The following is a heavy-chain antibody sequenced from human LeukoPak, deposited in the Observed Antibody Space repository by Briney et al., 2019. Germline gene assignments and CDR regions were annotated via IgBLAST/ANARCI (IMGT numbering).Heavy chain of an antibody. V-gene: IGHV3-23*01. D-gene: IGHD3-10*01. Sequence: GGSLRLSCAASGLTFSSYAMSWVRQAPGKGLEWVSAISGSGGSTYYADSVKGRFTISRDNSKNTLYLQMNSLRAEDTAVYYCANVLLWFGELLTAKPVDYWGQGTLVTVSS. CDR2: ISGSGGST. CDR1: GLTFSSYA. J-gene: IGHJ4*02. CDR3: ANVLLWFGELLTAKPVDY.